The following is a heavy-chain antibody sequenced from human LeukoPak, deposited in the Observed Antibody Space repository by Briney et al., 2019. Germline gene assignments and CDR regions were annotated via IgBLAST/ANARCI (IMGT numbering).Heavy chain of an antibody. Sequence: EASVKVSCKASGYTFTSYGISWVRQAPGQGLEWMGWISAYNGNTNYAQKLQGRVTMTTDTSTSTAYMELRSLRSDDTAVYYCARDLRRDDILTVYYLINYFDYWGQGTLVTVSS. D-gene: IGHD3-9*01. V-gene: IGHV1-18*01. CDR2: ISAYNGNT. CDR1: GYTFTSYG. CDR3: ARDLRRDDILTVYYLINYFDY. J-gene: IGHJ4*02.